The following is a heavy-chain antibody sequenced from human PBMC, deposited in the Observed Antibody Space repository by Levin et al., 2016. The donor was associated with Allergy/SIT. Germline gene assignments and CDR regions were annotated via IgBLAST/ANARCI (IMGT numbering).Heavy chain of an antibody. J-gene: IGHJ4*02. D-gene: IGHD6-19*01. CDR3: ARRPSRGWHGSEGRYYFDY. CDR2: IFYGGST. V-gene: IGHV4-39*01. Sequence: WIRQPPGKGLEWIGTIFYGGSTYYTPSLKSRVSMSVDTSKNQFSLKVNSVTAADTAVYYCARRPSRGWHGSEGRYYFDYWGQGALVTVSS.